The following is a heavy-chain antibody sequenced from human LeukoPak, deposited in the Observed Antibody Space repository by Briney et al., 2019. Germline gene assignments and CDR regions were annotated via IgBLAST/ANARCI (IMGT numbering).Heavy chain of an antibody. CDR2: ISVSGSIT. J-gene: IGHJ6*03. Sequence: GGSLGLSCAASGFTFSSYSMNWVRQAPGKGLECVSHISVSGSITFYADSVKGRFTISRDNAKNSLYLQMSSLRDEDTAVYYCARGPMTGTTSYMDVWGKGTTVTVSS. D-gene: IGHD1-7*01. CDR3: ARGPMTGTTSYMDV. CDR1: GFTFSSYS. V-gene: IGHV3-48*02.